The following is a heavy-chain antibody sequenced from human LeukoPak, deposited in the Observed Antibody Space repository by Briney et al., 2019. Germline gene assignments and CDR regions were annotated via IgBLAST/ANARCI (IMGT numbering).Heavy chain of an antibody. D-gene: IGHD2-2*01. CDR2: IYYSGST. CDR3: ASPRLGYCSSTSCYVFDP. CDR1: GGSISSSSYY. V-gene: IGHV4-39*01. J-gene: IGHJ5*02. Sequence: SETLSLTCTVSGGSISSSSYYWGWIRQPPGKGLEWIGSIYYSGSTYYNPSLKSRVTMSVDTSKNQFSLKLSSVTAADTAVYYCASPRLGYCSSTSCYVFDPWGQGTLVTVSS.